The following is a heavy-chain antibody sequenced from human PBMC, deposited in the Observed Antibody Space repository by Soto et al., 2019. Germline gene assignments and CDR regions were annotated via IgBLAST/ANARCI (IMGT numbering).Heavy chain of an antibody. V-gene: IGHV3-7*01. CDR1: GFTFTNYW. CDR2: IKHLESEK. D-gene: IGHD1-1*01. Sequence: GGSLRLSCAASGFTFTNYWMNWVRQPPGKGLEWVANIKHLESEKFYVGSVRGRFTISRDNAKNSVFLQMDSLRAEDTAVYYCERYAYNFLTFDFWGRGTLVTVSA. J-gene: IGHJ4*02. CDR3: ERYAYNFLTFDF.